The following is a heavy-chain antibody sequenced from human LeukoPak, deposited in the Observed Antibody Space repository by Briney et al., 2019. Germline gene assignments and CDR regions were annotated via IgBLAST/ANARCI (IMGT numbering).Heavy chain of an antibody. CDR1: GGSIRSYY. Sequence: SETLSLTCTVSGGSIRSYYWSWIRQPPGKGLEWIGYIYYSGSTNYNPSLKSRVTISVDTSKNQFSLKLSSVTAADTAVYYCARGINWGSFLDYWGQGTLVTVSS. D-gene: IGHD7-27*01. J-gene: IGHJ4*02. CDR2: IYYSGST. CDR3: ARGINWGSFLDY. V-gene: IGHV4-59*01.